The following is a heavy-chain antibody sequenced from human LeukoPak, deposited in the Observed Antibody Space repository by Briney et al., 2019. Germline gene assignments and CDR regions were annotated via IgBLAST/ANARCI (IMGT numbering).Heavy chain of an antibody. Sequence: GGSLRLSCAASGFTFSSYAMSWVRQAPGKGLEGVSAISGSGGSTYYADSVKGRFTISRDNSKNTLYLQMNSLRAEDTAVYYCAKESSSSWYLTRWFDPWGQGTLVTVSS. J-gene: IGHJ5*02. CDR1: GFTFSSYA. D-gene: IGHD6-13*01. CDR3: AKESSSSWYLTRWFDP. V-gene: IGHV3-23*01. CDR2: ISGSGGST.